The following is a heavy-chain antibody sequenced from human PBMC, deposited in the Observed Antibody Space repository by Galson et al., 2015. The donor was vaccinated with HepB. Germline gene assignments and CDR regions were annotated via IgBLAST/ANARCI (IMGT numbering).Heavy chain of an antibody. Sequence: SVKVSCKVSGYTLTELSMHWVRQAPGKGLEWMGGFDPEDGETIYAQKFQGRVTMTEDTSTDTAYLELSSLRSEDTAVYYCATVGATVRYGMDVWGQGTTVTVSS. CDR2: FDPEDGET. J-gene: IGHJ6*02. D-gene: IGHD4-17*01. CDR1: GYTLTELS. CDR3: ATVGATVRYGMDV. V-gene: IGHV1-24*01.